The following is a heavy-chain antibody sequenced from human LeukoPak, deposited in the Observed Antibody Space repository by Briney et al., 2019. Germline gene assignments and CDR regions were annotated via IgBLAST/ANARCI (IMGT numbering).Heavy chain of an antibody. CDR3: ARGTTVTRVLFY. Sequence: SETLSLTCTVSGGSISSSSFYWGWIRQPPGKGLEWIGSIYYSGSAYYNPSLKSRVTISVDTSKNQFSLKLSSVTAADTAVYYCARGTTVTRVLFYWGQGTLVTVSS. CDR1: GGSISSSSFY. V-gene: IGHV4-39*07. D-gene: IGHD4-17*01. CDR2: IYYSGSA. J-gene: IGHJ4*02.